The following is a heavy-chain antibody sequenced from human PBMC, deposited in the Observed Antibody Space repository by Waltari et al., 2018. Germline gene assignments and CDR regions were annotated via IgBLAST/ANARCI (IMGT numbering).Heavy chain of an antibody. CDR2: ISSSGSTI. Sequence: EVQLVESGGGLVQPGGSLRLSCAASGFTFSSYEMNWVRQAPGKGLEWVSYISSSGSTIYYADSVKGRFTISRDNAKNSLYLQMNSLRAEDTAVYYCARVAVAGDFDYWGQGTLVTVSS. V-gene: IGHV3-48*03. CDR3: ARVAVAGDFDY. CDR1: GFTFSSYE. J-gene: IGHJ4*02. D-gene: IGHD6-19*01.